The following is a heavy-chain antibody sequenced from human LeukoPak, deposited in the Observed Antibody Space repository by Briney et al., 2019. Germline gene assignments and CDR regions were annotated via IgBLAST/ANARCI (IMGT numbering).Heavy chain of an antibody. Sequence: PGGSLRLSCAASGFTFSSYAMHWVRQAPGKGLEWVAVISYDGSNKYYADSVKGRFTISRDNSKNTLYLQMNSLRAEDTAVYYCARDPLIAGYFDYWGQGTLVTVSS. V-gene: IGHV3-30-3*01. CDR3: ARDPLIAGYFDY. D-gene: IGHD3-16*01. CDR1: GFTFSSYA. CDR2: ISYDGSNK. J-gene: IGHJ4*02.